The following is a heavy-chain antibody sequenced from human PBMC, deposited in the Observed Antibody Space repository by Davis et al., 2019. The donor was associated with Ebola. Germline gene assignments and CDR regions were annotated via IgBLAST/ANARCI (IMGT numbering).Heavy chain of an antibody. CDR1: GFTFSSYG. CDR3: ARVGDYGDYFFSNYGMDV. D-gene: IGHD4-17*01. CDR2: IKQDGSEK. J-gene: IGHJ6*02. V-gene: IGHV3-7*01. Sequence: GESLKISCAASGFTFSSYGMHWVRQAPGKGLEWVANIKQDGSEKYYVDSVKGRFTISRDNAKNSLYLQMNSLRAEDTAVYYCARVGDYGDYFFSNYGMDVWGQGTTVTVSS.